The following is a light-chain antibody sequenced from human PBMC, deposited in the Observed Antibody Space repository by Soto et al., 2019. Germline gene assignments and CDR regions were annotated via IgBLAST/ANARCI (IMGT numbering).Light chain of an antibody. J-gene: IGLJ1*01. CDR1: SSDVGAYKY. V-gene: IGLV2-14*01. Sequence: ALTQPASVSGSPGQSITISCTGTSSDVGAYKYVSWYQQHPGKAPTLMIYEVSSRPSGVSNRFSGSKSGNTASLTISGLQAEDEADYYCSSYTSSNTFYVFGAGTKVTVL. CDR3: SSYTSSNTFYV. CDR2: EVS.